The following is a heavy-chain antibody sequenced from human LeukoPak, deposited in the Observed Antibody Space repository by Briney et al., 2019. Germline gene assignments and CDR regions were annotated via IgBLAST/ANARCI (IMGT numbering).Heavy chain of an antibody. Sequence: SETLSLTCTVSGGSMSSSTYYWGRIRQPPGKGLEWIGSIYYSGSTYNNPSLKSRVTIFVDTSKNQFSLKLSSVTATDTAVYYCARTYGDYDDAFDVWGQGTMVTVSS. CDR3: ARTYGDYDDAFDV. CDR1: GGSMSSSTYY. V-gene: IGHV4-39*01. J-gene: IGHJ3*01. CDR2: IYYSGST. D-gene: IGHD4-17*01.